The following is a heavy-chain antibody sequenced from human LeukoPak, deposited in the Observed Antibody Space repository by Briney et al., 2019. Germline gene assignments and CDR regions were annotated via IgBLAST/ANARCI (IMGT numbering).Heavy chain of an antibody. Sequence: GGPLRLSCAASGFTFSIMNWVRQAPGKGLEWVSSISSSSTYIYYADSVKGRFTISRDNAKNSVYLQMNSLRAEDTAVYYCAREKDRYYYYMDVWGKGTTVTVSS. CDR1: GFTFSI. CDR2: ISSSSTYI. V-gene: IGHV3-21*01. CDR3: AREKDRYYYYMDV. J-gene: IGHJ6*03.